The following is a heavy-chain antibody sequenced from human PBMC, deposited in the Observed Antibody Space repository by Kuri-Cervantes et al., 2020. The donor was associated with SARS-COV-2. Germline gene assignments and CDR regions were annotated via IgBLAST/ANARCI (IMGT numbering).Heavy chain of an antibody. CDR2: IIPIFGTA. Sequence: SVKVSCKPSGYTFTDYYIHWVRQAPGQGLEWMGGIIPIFGTANYAQKFQGRVTITRDTSASTAYMELSSLRSEDTAVYYCASGYSYGHTPDYCYYGMDVWGQGTTVTVSS. D-gene: IGHD5-18*01. CDR1: GYTFTDYY. V-gene: IGHV1-69*05. CDR3: ASGYSYGHTPDYCYYGMDV. J-gene: IGHJ6*02.